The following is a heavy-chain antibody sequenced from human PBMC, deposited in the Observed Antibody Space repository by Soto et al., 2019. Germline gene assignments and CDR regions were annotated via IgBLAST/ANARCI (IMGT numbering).Heavy chain of an antibody. J-gene: IGHJ6*02. Sequence: SLRLSCAASGFTFSSRWMHWVRQAPGKGLVWVSHINSDGSATTYADSEKGRFTISRDNAKNTLYLQMNSLRAEDTAVYYCARDTSYALDVWGQGTPVTVSS. CDR1: GFTFSSRW. CDR2: INSDGSAT. V-gene: IGHV3-74*01. CDR3: ARDTSYALDV.